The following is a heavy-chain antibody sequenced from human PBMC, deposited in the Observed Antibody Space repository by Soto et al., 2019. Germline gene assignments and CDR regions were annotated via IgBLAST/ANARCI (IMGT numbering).Heavy chain of an antibody. CDR3: AKCSGGSCATSPWFDP. V-gene: IGHV3-23*01. D-gene: IGHD2-15*01. J-gene: IGHJ5*02. CDR1: GFTFSSYA. Sequence: GGSLRLSCAAAGFTFSSYAMTWVRQAPGKGLEWVASISGGDGSTDYADSVKGRFTISRDNSKNTVHLQMNNLRAEDTAVYYCAKCSGGSCATSPWFDPWGQGTLVTVSS. CDR2: ISGGDGST.